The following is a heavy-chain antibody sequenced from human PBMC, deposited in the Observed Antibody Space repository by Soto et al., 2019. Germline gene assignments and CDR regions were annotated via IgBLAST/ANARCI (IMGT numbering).Heavy chain of an antibody. V-gene: IGHV3-48*02. J-gene: IGHJ5*02. CDR1: GFTFSTYS. CDR2: ISSSSSTI. D-gene: IGHD3-10*01. Sequence: EVQLVESGGGLVQPGGSLRLSCAASGFTFSTYSMNWVRQAPGKGLEWVSYISSSSSTIYYADSVKGRFTISRDNAKNSLYLQMNSLRDEDTAVYYCLGDCVATDWFDPWGQGILVTVSS. CDR3: LGDCVATDWFDP.